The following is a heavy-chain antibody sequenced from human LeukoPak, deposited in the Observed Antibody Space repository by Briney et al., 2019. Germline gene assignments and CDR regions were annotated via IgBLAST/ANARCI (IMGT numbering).Heavy chain of an antibody. CDR2: IYHSGST. V-gene: IGHV4-38-2*02. J-gene: IGHJ4*02. CDR1: GYSISSGYY. D-gene: IGHD5-18*01. CDR3: ARPGGYSYGMPMDY. Sequence: SETLSLTCTVSGYSISSGYYWGWIRQPPGKGLEWIGSIYHSGSTYYNPSLKSRVTISVDASKNQFSLKLSSVTAADTAVYYCARPGGYSYGMPMDYWGQGTLVTVSS.